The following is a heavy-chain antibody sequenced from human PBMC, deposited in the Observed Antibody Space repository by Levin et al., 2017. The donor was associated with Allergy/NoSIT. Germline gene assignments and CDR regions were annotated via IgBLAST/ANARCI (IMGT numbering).Heavy chain of an antibody. Sequence: GGSLRLSCKASGGTFSSYAISWVRQAPGQGLEWMGGIIPIFGTANYAQKFQGRVTITADESTSTAYMELSSLRSEDTAVYYCARDSSTPIVGATTIYYYGMDVWGQGTTVTVSS. V-gene: IGHV1-69*01. CDR1: GGTFSSYA. J-gene: IGHJ6*02. CDR3: ARDSSTPIVGATTIYYYGMDV. D-gene: IGHD1-26*01. CDR2: IIPIFGTA.